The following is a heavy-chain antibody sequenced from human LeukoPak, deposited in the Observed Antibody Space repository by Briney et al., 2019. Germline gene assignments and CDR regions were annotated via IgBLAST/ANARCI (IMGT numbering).Heavy chain of an antibody. V-gene: IGHV4-31*03. CDR1: GGSISSGGYY. J-gene: IGHJ5*02. D-gene: IGHD1-26*01. CDR2: IYYSGST. Sequence: SETLSLTCTVSGGSISSGGYYWSWIRQHPGKGLEWIGYIYYSGSTYYNPSLKSRVTISVDTSKNQFSLKLSSVTAADTAVYYCARARLEIDVGWFDPWGQGTLVTVSS. CDR3: ARARLEIDVGWFDP.